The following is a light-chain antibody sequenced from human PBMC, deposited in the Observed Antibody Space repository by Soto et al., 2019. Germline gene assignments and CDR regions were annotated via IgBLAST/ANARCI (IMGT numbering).Light chain of an antibody. CDR1: QSVSSN. V-gene: IGKV3-15*01. J-gene: IGKJ5*01. CDR3: KHYAHNSPIT. CDR2: GTS. Sequence: EIVMTQPPATLCVFPGEGANLXCRASQSVSSNLAWYQQKSGKAPRLLIYGTSSRATGIQARLSGSGSRKDFTLNISRLEPEDFALYYCKHYAHNSPITFGQGTRLEIK.